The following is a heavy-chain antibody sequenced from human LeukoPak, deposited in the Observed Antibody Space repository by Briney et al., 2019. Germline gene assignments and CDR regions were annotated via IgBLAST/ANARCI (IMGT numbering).Heavy chain of an antibody. D-gene: IGHD1-1*01. V-gene: IGHV3-7*03. CDR3: ARPNWNQNYYYYYMDV. Sequence: RSGGSLRLSCAASGFTFSSYWMSWVRQAPGKGLEWVANIKQDGSEKYYADSVKGRFTISRDNAKNSLYLQMNSLRAEDTAVYYCARPNWNQNYYYYYMDVWGKGTTVTVSS. J-gene: IGHJ6*03. CDR1: GFTFSSYW. CDR2: IKQDGSEK.